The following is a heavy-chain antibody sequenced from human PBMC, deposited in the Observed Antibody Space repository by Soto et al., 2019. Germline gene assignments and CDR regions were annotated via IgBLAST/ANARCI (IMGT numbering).Heavy chain of an antibody. CDR1: GGSFSGYY. CDR3: ASGGGNVGRENDY. V-gene: IGHV4-34*01. J-gene: IGHJ4*02. D-gene: IGHD1-26*01. Sequence: QVQLQQWGAGLLKPSETLSLTCAVYGGSFSGYYWSWIRQPPGKGLEWIGEINHSGSTNYNPSLTSRVTISVDTSKNPFSLKLSSVTAADTAVYYCASGGGNVGRENDYWGQGTLVTVSS. CDR2: INHSGST.